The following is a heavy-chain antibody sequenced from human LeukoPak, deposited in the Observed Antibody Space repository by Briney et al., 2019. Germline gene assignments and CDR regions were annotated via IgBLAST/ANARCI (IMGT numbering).Heavy chain of an antibody. J-gene: IGHJ4*02. Sequence: GGSLRLSCAASGFTFSSYWMHWVRQAPGKGLVWVSRINSDGSSTIYADSVKGRFTISRDNAKNTLYLQMNSLRAEDTAVYYCARVSSWLQAEDYFDYWGQGTLVTVSS. V-gene: IGHV3-74*01. CDR3: ARVSSWLQAEDYFDY. CDR2: INSDGSST. CDR1: GFTFSSYW. D-gene: IGHD5-24*01.